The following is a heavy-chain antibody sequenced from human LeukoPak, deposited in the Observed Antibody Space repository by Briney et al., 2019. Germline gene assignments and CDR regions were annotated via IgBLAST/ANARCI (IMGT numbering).Heavy chain of an antibody. Sequence: GGSLRLSCAASGFTFSSYGMHWVRQAPGKGLEWVAVISYDGSNKYYADSVKGRFTISRDYSKNTLYLQMNSLRAEDTAVYYCAKGAITMIGDAFDIWGQGTMVTVSS. CDR2: ISYDGSNK. D-gene: IGHD3-22*01. V-gene: IGHV3-30*18. CDR1: GFTFSSYG. CDR3: AKGAITMIGDAFDI. J-gene: IGHJ3*02.